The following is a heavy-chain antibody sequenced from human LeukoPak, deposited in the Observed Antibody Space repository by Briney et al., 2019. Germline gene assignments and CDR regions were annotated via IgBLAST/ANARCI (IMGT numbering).Heavy chain of an antibody. CDR3: ARRYSSSSYFDY. Sequence: SETLSLTCTVSGGSISSSCYYWGWIRQPPGKGLEWIGSIYYSGSTYYNPSLKSRVTISVDTSKNQLSLKLSSVTAADTAVYYCARRYSSSSYFDYWGQGTLVTVSS. D-gene: IGHD6-6*01. V-gene: IGHV4-39*01. CDR1: GGSISSSCYY. CDR2: IYYSGST. J-gene: IGHJ4*02.